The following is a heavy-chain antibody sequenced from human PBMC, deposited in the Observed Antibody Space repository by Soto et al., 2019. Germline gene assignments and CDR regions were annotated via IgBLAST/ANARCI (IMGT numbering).Heavy chain of an antibody. V-gene: IGHV3-21*01. Sequence: GGSLRLSCAASGFTFSSYSMNWVRQAPGKGLEWVSSISSSSSYIYYADSVKGRFTISRDNAKNSLYLQMNSLRAEDTAVYYCARDPARSGWYRGNFDYWGQGTLVTVSS. CDR2: ISSSSSYI. CDR1: GFTFSSYS. CDR3: ARDPARSGWYRGNFDY. J-gene: IGHJ4*02. D-gene: IGHD6-19*01.